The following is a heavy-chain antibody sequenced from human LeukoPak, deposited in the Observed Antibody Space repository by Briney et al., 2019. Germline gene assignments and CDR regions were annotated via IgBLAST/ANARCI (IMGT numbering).Heavy chain of an antibody. Sequence: GGSLRLSCAASGFTFSGSAMHWVRQASRKGLEWVGRIRSEANSYATAYAASVKGRFTISRDDSKHTAYLQMNSLKTEDTAVYYCTSLYSGSDLNVIGYWGQGTLVTVSS. CDR3: TSLYSGSDLNVIGY. D-gene: IGHD1-26*01. J-gene: IGHJ4*02. CDR1: GFTFSGSA. CDR2: IRSEANSYAT. V-gene: IGHV3-73*01.